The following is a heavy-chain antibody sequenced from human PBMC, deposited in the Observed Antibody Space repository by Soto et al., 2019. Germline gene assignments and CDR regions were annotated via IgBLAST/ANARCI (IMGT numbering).Heavy chain of an antibody. V-gene: IGHV1-8*01. D-gene: IGHD3-16*01. CDR3: ARGRFRRTWFDP. CDR2: MNPDSGNT. Sequence: QVQLVQSGAEVKKPGASVKVSCKASGYTFTNYDIHWVRQATGQGLEWMGWMNPDSGNTGQSKQVPGRVTMARDTSISTAYMEMSSLSSEDTAVYYCARGRFRRTWFDPWGQGTLVTVSS. J-gene: IGHJ5*02. CDR1: GYTFTNYD.